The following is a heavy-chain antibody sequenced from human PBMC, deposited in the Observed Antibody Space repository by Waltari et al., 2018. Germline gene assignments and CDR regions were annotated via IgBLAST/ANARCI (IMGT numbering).Heavy chain of an antibody. CDR1: GYTFTSYY. Sequence: QVQLVQSGAEVKKPGASVKVSCKASGYTFTSYYMHWVRQAPGQGLEWMGIINPSGGSTSYAQKFQGRVTMTRDTSTSTVYMELSSLRSEDTAVYYCARETTETDFWRNLYYYYGMDVWGQGTTVTVSS. J-gene: IGHJ6*02. V-gene: IGHV1-46*01. CDR2: INPSGGST. CDR3: ARETTETDFWRNLYYYYGMDV. D-gene: IGHD3-3*01.